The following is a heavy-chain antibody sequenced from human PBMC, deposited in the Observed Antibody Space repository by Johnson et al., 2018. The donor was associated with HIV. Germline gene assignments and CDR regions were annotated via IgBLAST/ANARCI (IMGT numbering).Heavy chain of an antibody. D-gene: IGHD3-10*01. CDR2: IRYDGSNK. J-gene: IGHJ3*02. CDR1: GFTFDDYG. CDR3: ARDPYGSGPYVAFDI. V-gene: IGHV3-30*02. Sequence: QVQLVESGGGVVRPGGSLRLSCAASGFTFDDYGMSWIRRAPGKGLEWVAFIRYDGSNKYYADSVKGRFTISRDNSKNTLYLQMNSLRAEDTAVYYCARDPYGSGPYVAFDIWGQGTMVTVSS.